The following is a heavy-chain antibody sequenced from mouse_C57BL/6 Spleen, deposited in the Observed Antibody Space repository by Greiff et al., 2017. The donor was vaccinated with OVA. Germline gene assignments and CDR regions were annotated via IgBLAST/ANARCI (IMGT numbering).Heavy chain of an antibody. CDR3: TPRYYGSSYGYAY. Sequence: EVQLQQSGAELVRPGASVKLSCTASGFNIKDDYMHWVKQRPEQGLEWIGWIDPENGDTEYASKFQGKATITADTSSNTAYLQLSSLTSEYTAVYYCTPRYYGSSYGYAYWGQVTLVTVSA. D-gene: IGHD1-1*01. V-gene: IGHV14-4*01. CDR1: GFNIKDDY. J-gene: IGHJ3*01. CDR2: IDPENGDT.